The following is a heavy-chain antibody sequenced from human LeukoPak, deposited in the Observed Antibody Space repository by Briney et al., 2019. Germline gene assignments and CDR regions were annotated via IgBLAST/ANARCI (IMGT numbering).Heavy chain of an antibody. Sequence: SQTLSLTCAISGDSVSSNSAAWNWIRQSPSRGLEWLVRTYYRSKWYNDFAVSVKSRIAINPDTSKNQFSLQLTSVTPEDTAVYYCARVSSSWSPSLSVTHYFDSWGQGALVTVSS. D-gene: IGHD6-6*01. CDR2: TYYRSKWYN. CDR1: GDSVSSNSAA. V-gene: IGHV6-1*01. CDR3: ARVSSSWSPSLSVTHYFDS. J-gene: IGHJ4*02.